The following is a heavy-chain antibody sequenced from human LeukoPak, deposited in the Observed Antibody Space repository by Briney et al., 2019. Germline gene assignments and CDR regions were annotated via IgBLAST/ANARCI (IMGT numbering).Heavy chain of an antibody. J-gene: IGHJ4*02. CDR2: IRYDGSNK. CDR1: GFTFSSYG. CDR3: ARDGRAAMVTYYYFDY. Sequence: GGSLRLSCAASGFTFSSYGMHWVRQAPGKGLEWVAFIRYDGSNKYYADSVKGRFTISRDNSKNTLYLQMNSLRAEDTAVYYCARDGRAAMVTYYYFDYWGQGTLVTVSS. D-gene: IGHD5-18*01. V-gene: IGHV3-30*02.